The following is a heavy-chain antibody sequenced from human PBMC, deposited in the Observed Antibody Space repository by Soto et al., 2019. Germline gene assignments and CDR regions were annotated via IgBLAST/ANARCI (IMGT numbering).Heavy chain of an antibody. J-gene: IGHJ4*02. CDR2: INQDGSEK. CDR1: GFTFRSYW. V-gene: IGHV3-7*03. D-gene: IGHD3-16*01. Sequence: GGSLRLSCATSGFTFRSYWMSWVRQAPGKGLEWVANINQDGSEKQYVDYVKGRFTVSRDSAKKSIDLQMNSLRAEDTAVYYCSRGWGAHWGQGTLVTVSS. CDR3: SRGWGAH.